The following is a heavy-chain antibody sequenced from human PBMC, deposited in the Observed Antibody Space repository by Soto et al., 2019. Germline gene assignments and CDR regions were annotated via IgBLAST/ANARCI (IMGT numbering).Heavy chain of an antibody. CDR2: IYYSGST. CDR1: GGSIRSGGYY. CDR3: ARGGIAAAAPPDY. V-gene: IGHV4-31*03. J-gene: IGHJ4*02. Sequence: QVQLQESGPGLVKPSQTLSLTCTVSGGSIRSGGYYWSWIRQHLGKGLQWIGYIYYSGSTYYNPSLKSRVTISVDTSKNQFSLKLSSVTAADTAVYYCARGGIAAAAPPDYWGQGTLVTVSS. D-gene: IGHD6-13*01.